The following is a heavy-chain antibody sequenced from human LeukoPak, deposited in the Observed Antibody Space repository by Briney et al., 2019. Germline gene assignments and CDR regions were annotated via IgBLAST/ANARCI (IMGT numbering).Heavy chain of an antibody. CDR3: ASKHSSGAFDI. J-gene: IGHJ3*02. CDR1: GGSISSSSYY. D-gene: IGHD6-25*01. CDR2: IYYSGST. V-gene: IGHV4-39*01. Sequence: PSETLSLTCTVSGGSISSSSYYWGWIRQPPGKGLEWIGSIYYSGSTYYNPSLKSRVTISVDTSKNQFSLKLSSVTAADTAVYYCASKHSSGAFDIWGQGTMVTVSS.